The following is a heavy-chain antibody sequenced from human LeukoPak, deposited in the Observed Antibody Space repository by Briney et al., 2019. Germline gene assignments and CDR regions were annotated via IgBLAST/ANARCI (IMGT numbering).Heavy chain of an antibody. D-gene: IGHD3-3*01. Sequence: SETLSLTCTVSGGSISSSSYYWGWIRQPPGKGLEWIGSIYYSGSTYYNPSLKSRVTISVDTSKNQFSLKLSSVTAADTAVYYCARAGVSGFLEWLQQAEYDYWGQGTLVTVSS. J-gene: IGHJ4*02. V-gene: IGHV4-39*07. CDR2: IYYSGST. CDR1: GGSISSSSYY. CDR3: ARAGVSGFLEWLQQAEYDY.